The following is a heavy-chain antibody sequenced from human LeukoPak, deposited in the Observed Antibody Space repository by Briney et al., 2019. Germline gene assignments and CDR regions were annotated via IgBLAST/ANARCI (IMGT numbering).Heavy chain of an antibody. CDR2: INHSGST. J-gene: IGHJ4*02. CDR1: GGSFSGYY. Sequence: SETLSLTCAAYGGSFSGYYWSWIRQPPGKGLEWIGEINHSGSTNYNPSLKSRVTISVDTSKNQFSLKLSSVTAADTAVYYCARRAGISSWYAKGFDYWGQGTLVTVSS. CDR3: ARRAGISSWYAKGFDY. D-gene: IGHD6-13*01. V-gene: IGHV4-34*01.